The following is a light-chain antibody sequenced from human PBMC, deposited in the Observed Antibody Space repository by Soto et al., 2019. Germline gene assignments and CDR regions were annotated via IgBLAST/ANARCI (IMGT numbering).Light chain of an antibody. CDR2: GAS. J-gene: IGKJ4*01. V-gene: IGKV3-20*01. CDR3: HQCDSSPLT. CDR1: QSVSSSY. Sequence: EIVLTQSPGTLSLSPGERATLSYRASQSVSSSYLAWYQQKPGQAPRLLIYGASSRATGIPDRFSGSGSGIDFTLTISRLEPEDFAVYYCHQCDSSPLTFGGGTKVEIK.